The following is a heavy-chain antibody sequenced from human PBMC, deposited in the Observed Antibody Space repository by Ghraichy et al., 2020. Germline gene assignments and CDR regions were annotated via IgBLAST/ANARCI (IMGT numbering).Heavy chain of an antibody. CDR3: ARDREGYYGSGSTDI. CDR2: ISSSSSTI. Sequence: GGSLRLSCAASGFTFSSYSMNWVRQAPGKGLEWVSYISSSSSTIYYADSVKGRFTISRDNAKNSLYLQMNSLRAEDTAVYYCARDREGYYGSGSTDIWGQGTMVTVSS. J-gene: IGHJ3*02. V-gene: IGHV3-48*01. CDR1: GFTFSSYS. D-gene: IGHD3-10*01.